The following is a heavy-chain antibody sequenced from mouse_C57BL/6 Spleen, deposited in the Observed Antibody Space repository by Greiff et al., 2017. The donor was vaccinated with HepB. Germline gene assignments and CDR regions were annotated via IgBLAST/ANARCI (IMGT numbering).Heavy chain of an antibody. CDR3: ARGGFSYWYFDV. CDR2: IDPNSGGT. CDR1: GYTFTSYW. V-gene: IGHV1-72*01. Sequence: QEQLKQPGAELVKPGASVKLSCKASGYTFTSYWMHWVKQRPGRGLEWIGRIDPNSGGTKYNEKFKSKATLTVDKPSSTAYMQLSSLTSEDSAVYYCARGGFSYWYFDVWGTGTTVTVSS. J-gene: IGHJ1*03.